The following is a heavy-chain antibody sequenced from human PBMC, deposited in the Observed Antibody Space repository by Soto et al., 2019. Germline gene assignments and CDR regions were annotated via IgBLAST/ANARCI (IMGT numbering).Heavy chain of an antibody. CDR2: ISAYNGNT. J-gene: IGHJ4*02. Sequence: QVQLVQSGAEVKKPGASVKVSCKASGYTFTSYGISWVRQAPGQGLEWMGWISAYNGNTNYAQKLQGRGTMTTDTSTSTAYMELRSLRSDDTAVYYCARQFEADYGDYGGRVDYWGQGTLVTVSS. CDR3: ARQFEADYGDYGGRVDY. D-gene: IGHD4-17*01. CDR1: GYTFTSYG. V-gene: IGHV1-18*01.